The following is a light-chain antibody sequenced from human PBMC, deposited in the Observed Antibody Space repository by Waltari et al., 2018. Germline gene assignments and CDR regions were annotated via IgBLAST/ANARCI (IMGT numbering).Light chain of an antibody. Sequence: QSVLTQPPSASGTPGQRVTISCSGSSSNIGSNTVNWYQYLPGTAPKLLIYENSQRPSGVPDRVSGSKSGTSASRAISGLQSDDEADYYCATWDASLNGRVFGGGTKLTVL. CDR2: ENS. CDR1: SSNIGSNT. CDR3: ATWDASLNGRV. J-gene: IGLJ3*02. V-gene: IGLV1-44*01.